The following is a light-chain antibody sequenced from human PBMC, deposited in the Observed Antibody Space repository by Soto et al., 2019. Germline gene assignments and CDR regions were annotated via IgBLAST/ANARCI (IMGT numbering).Light chain of an antibody. J-gene: IGKJ5*01. CDR3: QQYNSYRIT. CDR2: KAS. V-gene: IGKV1-5*03. CDR1: QSISSW. Sequence: DIQMTQSPSTLSASVGDRVTITCRASQSISSWLAWYQQKPGKAPKLLIYKASSLESGVPSRFSGSGSGTEFTLTISSLQPDDFAPYYCQQYNSYRITFGQGTRWRL.